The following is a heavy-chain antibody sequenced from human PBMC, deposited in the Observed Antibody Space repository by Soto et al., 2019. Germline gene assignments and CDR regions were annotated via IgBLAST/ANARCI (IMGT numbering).Heavy chain of an antibody. V-gene: IGHV1-2*04. Sequence: ASVKVSCKASGYTFTGYYMHWVRQAPGQGLDWMGWINPNSGGTNYAQKFRGWVTMTRDTSISTAYMEPSRLRSDDTAVYYRAREVVAAAGTNYYYYGMDVWGQGTTVTVSS. J-gene: IGHJ6*02. CDR2: INPNSGGT. CDR1: GYTFTGYY. CDR3: AREVVAAAGTNYYYYGMDV. D-gene: IGHD6-13*01.